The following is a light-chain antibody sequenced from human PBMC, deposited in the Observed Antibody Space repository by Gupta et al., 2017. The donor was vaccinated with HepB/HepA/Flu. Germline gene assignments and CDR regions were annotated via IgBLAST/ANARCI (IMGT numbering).Light chain of an antibody. CDR2: WDN. CDR3: AALDAILRVVV. V-gene: IGLV1-47*01. CDR1: SSNIGSNY. J-gene: IGLJ2*01. Sequence: QPVPTQPPSASGIPGQRVTISCSGSSSNIGSNYVYWYQQFPGTAPKHLIYWDNQRPSGVPYQFSGSESGTSPSRTIIGLRSEDEADYYCAALDAILRVVVFGGGTKLTVL.